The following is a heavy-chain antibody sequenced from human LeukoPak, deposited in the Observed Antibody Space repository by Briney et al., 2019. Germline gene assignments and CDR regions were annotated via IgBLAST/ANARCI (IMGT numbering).Heavy chain of an antibody. J-gene: IGHJ4*02. CDR2: NNSGGSST. V-gene: IGHV3-74*01. CDR3: TSGPDGYKPFDY. Sequence: GGSLRLSCAACGFIFSSFWMQSGRQAPGKGLVWVSRNNSGGSSTGYADFVKGRFTISRDNAKNTLYLQMNSLRAEDTAVYYCTSGPDGYKPFDYWGQGTLVTVSS. CDR1: GFIFSSFW. D-gene: IGHD5-24*01.